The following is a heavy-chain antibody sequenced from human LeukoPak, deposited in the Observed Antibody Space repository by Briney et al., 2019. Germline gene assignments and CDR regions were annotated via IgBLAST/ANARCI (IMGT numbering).Heavy chain of an antibody. Sequence: ASVKVSCKTSGYSFTAFYIHWVRQAPGQGLEWMGWIHPRRGDTNYAQKFQGRVTMTRDTSISTAYMELSRLRSDDTAMYYCARDRGSSWIADYWGQGTLVTVSS. CDR1: GYSFTAFY. D-gene: IGHD6-13*01. CDR2: IHPRRGDT. CDR3: ARDRGSSWIADY. J-gene: IGHJ4*02. V-gene: IGHV1-2*02.